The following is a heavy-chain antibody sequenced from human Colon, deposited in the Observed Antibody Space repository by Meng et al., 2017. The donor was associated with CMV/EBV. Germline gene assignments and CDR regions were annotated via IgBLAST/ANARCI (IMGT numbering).Heavy chain of an antibody. CDR2: IVTSGSAV. D-gene: IGHD2-8*01. J-gene: IGHJ4*02. Sequence: GESLEISCAGSGFTFSSYGMNWVRQAPGKGLGWVASIVTSGSAVYYADSVKCRFTITRDHAKNSLYLQMSSLSAEDTAVYYCVRDNARVQGNIPILLVQQGFDYWGQGTVVTVSS. CDR1: GFTFSSYG. V-gene: IGHV3-21*01. CDR3: VRDNARVQGNIPILLVQQGFDY.